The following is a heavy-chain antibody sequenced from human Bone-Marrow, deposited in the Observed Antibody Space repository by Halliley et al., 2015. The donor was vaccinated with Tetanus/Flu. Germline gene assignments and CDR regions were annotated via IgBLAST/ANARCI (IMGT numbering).Heavy chain of an antibody. V-gene: IGHV3-33*01. Sequence: WAAGIWYDGSQRQHAGSVRGRFTISRDNSRNSLYLQMESLRVEDTAVYYCARDQGLGTSYGMDVWGQGTTVVVS. CDR2: IWYDGSQR. CDR3: ARDQGLGTSYGMDV. J-gene: IGHJ6*02. D-gene: IGHD6-19*01.